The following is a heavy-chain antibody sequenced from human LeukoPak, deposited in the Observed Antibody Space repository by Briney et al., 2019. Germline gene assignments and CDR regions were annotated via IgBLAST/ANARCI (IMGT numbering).Heavy chain of an antibody. J-gene: IGHJ5*02. D-gene: IGHD4-17*01. CDR1: GFTFSSYS. CDR3: TTEEDYGDYVSWFDP. Sequence: GSLRLSCAASGFTFSSYSMNWVRQAPGKGLEWVSSISSSSSYIYYADSVKGRFTISRDNAQNSLYLQMNSLRAEDTAVYYCTTEEDYGDYVSWFDPWGQGTLVTVSS. CDR2: ISSSSSYI. V-gene: IGHV3-21*01.